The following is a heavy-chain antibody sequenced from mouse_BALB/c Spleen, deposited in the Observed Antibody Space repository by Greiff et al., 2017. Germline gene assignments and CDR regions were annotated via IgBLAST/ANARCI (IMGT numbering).Heavy chain of an antibody. J-gene: IGHJ4*01. Sequence: EVKLVESGGGLVKPGGSLKLSCAASGFTFSDYYMYWVRQTPEKRLEWVATISDGGSYTYYPDSVKGRFTISRDNAKSNLYLQMSSLKSEDTAMYYCARVRQLGPMDYWGQGTSVTVSS. D-gene: IGHD3-2*01. CDR2: ISDGGSYT. CDR1: GFTFSDYY. CDR3: ARVRQLGPMDY. V-gene: IGHV5-4*02.